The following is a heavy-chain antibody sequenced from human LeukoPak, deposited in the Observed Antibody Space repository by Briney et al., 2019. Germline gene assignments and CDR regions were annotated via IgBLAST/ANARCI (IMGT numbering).Heavy chain of an antibody. D-gene: IGHD4/OR15-4a*01. Sequence: ASVKVSCKASGYTFTGYYMHWVRQAPGQGLEWMGWINPNSGGTNYAQKFQGRVTMTRDTSISTAYMELSRLRSDDTAVYYCARDHEPMKYYGTSDYWGQGTLVTVSS. J-gene: IGHJ4*02. CDR1: GYTFTGYY. V-gene: IGHV1-2*02. CDR3: ARDHEPMKYYGTSDY. CDR2: INPNSGGT.